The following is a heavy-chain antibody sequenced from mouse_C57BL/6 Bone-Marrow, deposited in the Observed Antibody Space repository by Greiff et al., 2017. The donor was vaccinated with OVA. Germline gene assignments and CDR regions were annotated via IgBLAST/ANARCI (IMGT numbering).Heavy chain of an antibody. D-gene: IGHD3-2*02. CDR1: GFTFSDYG. Sequence: EVKLMESGGGLVKPGGSLKLSCAASGFTFSDYGMHWVRQAPEKGLEWVAYISSGSSTIYYADTVKGRFTISRDNAKNTLFLQMTSLRSEDTAMYYCARGLGVPFDYWGQGTTLTVSS. V-gene: IGHV5-17*01. CDR3: ARGLGVPFDY. J-gene: IGHJ2*01. CDR2: ISSGSSTI.